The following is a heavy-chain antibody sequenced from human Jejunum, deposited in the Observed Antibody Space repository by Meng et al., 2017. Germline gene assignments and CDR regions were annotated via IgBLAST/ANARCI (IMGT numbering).Heavy chain of an antibody. V-gene: IGHV1-2*06. CDR1: GYSFTGYY. Sequence: ASVKVSCKASGYSFTGYYIHWVRQAPGQGLEWMGRINCNTGGTNNAQKFQGRVTMTRDTSISTAYMELNRLTSDDTAVYYCAKDSEGDITEQQLQHWGQGTLVTVSS. J-gene: IGHJ1*01. CDR3: AKDSEGDITEQQLQH. CDR2: INCNTGGT. D-gene: IGHD5-24*01.